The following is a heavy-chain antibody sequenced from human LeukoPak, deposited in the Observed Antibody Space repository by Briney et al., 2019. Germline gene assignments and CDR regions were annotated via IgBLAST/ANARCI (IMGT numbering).Heavy chain of an antibody. CDR3: ARDPLRGIPDYFDY. Sequence: GGSLRLSCAASGFTFSRSAMSWVRQAPGKGPEWVSTISGSAGTTYYADSVQGRFTISRDNSRNNLFLQMNSLRPEDTAVYYCARDPLRGIPDYFDYWGQGTLVTVSS. V-gene: IGHV3-23*01. CDR2: ISGSAGTT. J-gene: IGHJ4*02. D-gene: IGHD2-21*01. CDR1: GFTFSRSA.